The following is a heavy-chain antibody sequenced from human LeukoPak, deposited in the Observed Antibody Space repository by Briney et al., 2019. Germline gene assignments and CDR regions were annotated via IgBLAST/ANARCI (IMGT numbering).Heavy chain of an antibody. CDR3: AREGNYYDSSGPPYFQH. J-gene: IGHJ1*01. CDR1: GGSISSGSYY. CDR2: IYTSGST. D-gene: IGHD3-22*01. V-gene: IGHV4-61*02. Sequence: SQTLSPTCTVSGGSISSGSYYWSWIRQPAGKGLEWIGRIYTSGSTNYNPSLKSRVTISVDTSKNQFSLKLGSVTAADTAVYYCAREGNYYDSSGPPYFQHWGQGTLVTVSS.